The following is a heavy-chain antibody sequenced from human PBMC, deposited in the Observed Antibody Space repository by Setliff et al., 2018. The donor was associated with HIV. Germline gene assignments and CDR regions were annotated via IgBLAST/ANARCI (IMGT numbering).Heavy chain of an antibody. V-gene: IGHV4-39*07. J-gene: IGHJ4*02. CDR3: ARGIAAAGR. CDR1: GGSISSSSYY. D-gene: IGHD6-13*01. Sequence: PSETLSLTCTVSGGSISSSSYYWGWIRQPPGKGLEWIGNIFYSGHTFYNPSLKSRVTISVDTSKNQFSLKLSSVTAADTAVHYCARGIAAAGRWGQGTLVTVSS. CDR2: IFYSGHT.